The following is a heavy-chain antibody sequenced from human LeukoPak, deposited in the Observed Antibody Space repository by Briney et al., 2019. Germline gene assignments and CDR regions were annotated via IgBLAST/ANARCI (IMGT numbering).Heavy chain of an antibody. D-gene: IGHD3-22*01. CDR1: GYTFTSYY. Sequence: GASVKVSCKASGYTFTSYYMHWVRQAPGQGLEWMGIINPSGGSTSYAQKFQGRVTITADKSTSTAYMELSSLRSEDTAVYYCASPATYDSSGYLYYYYGMDVWGQGTTVTVSS. CDR2: INPSGGST. V-gene: IGHV1-46*01. J-gene: IGHJ6*02. CDR3: ASPATYDSSGYLYYYYGMDV.